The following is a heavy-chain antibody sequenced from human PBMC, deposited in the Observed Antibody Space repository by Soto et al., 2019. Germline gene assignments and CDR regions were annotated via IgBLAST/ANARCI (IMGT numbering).Heavy chain of an antibody. J-gene: IGHJ4*02. CDR1: GFSLSTNGVG. CDR3: AHRRVGYGDPDYDFEY. D-gene: IGHD4-17*01. CDR2: IYWVNDE. V-gene: IGHV2-5*02. Sequence: QITLKESGPTLVKPTQTLTLTCTFSGFSLSTNGVGVVWICQPPGKALEWLALIYWVNDERYSPSLKSRLIITKDTSKNQVVLTVTNMDPVDTATDYCAHRRVGYGDPDYDFEYWGQGLLVTVSS.